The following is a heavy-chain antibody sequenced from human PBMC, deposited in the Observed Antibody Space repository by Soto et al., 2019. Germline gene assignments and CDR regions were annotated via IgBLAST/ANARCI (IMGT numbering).Heavy chain of an antibody. J-gene: IGHJ5*02. CDR1: GFTFSSYG. CDR2: IWYDGSNK. V-gene: IGHV3-33*01. CDR3: ARALAGRVDP. Sequence: QVQLVESGGGVVQPGRSLRLSCAASGFTFSSYGMHWVRQAPGKGLERVAVIWYDGSNKYYADSVKGRFTISRDNSKNTLYLQMNSLRAEDTAVYYCARALAGRVDPCGQGTLVTVSS. D-gene: IGHD2-21*01.